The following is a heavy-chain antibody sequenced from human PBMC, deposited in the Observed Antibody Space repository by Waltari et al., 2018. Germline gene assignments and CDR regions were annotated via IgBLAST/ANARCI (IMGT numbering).Heavy chain of an antibody. V-gene: IGHV3-30-3*01. CDR1: GFTFSRYA. D-gene: IGHD3-22*01. J-gene: IGHJ4*02. CDR2: ISYDGSNK. CDR3: ARGRYYYDSSGYYEFNDY. Sequence: QVQLVESGGGVVQPGRSLIISCAASGFTFSRYAMHWLRLAPATGLEWVAVISYDGSNKYYADSVKGRFTISRDNSKNTLYLQMNSLRAEDTAVYYCARGRYYYDSSGYYEFNDYWGQGTLVTVSS.